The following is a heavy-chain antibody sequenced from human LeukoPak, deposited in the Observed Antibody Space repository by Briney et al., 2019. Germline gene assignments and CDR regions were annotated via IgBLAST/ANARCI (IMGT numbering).Heavy chain of an antibody. V-gene: IGHV3-9*01. CDR2: ISWNSGSI. CDR1: GFTFDDYA. J-gene: IGHJ5*02. Sequence: GGSLRLSCAASGFTFDDYAMHWVRQAPGKGLEWVSGISWNSGSIGYADSVKGRFTISRDNAKNFLHLQMNSLRAEDAALYYCAKGRYCSGGSCYSGFDPWGQGTPVTVSS. D-gene: IGHD2-15*01. CDR3: AKGRYCSGGSCYSGFDP.